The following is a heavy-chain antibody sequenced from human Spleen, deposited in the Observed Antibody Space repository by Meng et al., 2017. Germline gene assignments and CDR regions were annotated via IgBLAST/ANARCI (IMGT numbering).Heavy chain of an antibody. CDR3: ARDGGSGSYYDPFDY. CDR2: IYYSGST. Sequence: SETLSLTCTVSGGSISSYYWSWIRQPPGKGLEWIGYIYYSGSTNYNPSLKSRVTISVDTSKNQFSLKLSSVTAADTAVYYCARDGGSGSYYDPFDYWGQGTLVTVSS. J-gene: IGHJ4*02. V-gene: IGHV4-59*12. CDR1: GGSISSYY. D-gene: IGHD3-10*01.